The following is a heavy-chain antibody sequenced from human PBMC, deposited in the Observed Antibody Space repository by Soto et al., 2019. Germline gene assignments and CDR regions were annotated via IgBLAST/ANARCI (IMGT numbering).Heavy chain of an antibody. D-gene: IGHD2-2*01. V-gene: IGHV1-2*02. Sequence: QVQLVQSGAELKEPGDSVRVSCEASGYTFTAYYIHWVRQAPGQGLEWMGWINPRFGDTSYAQDFQGRVSMTRDTSISTVYMELSRLTSDDTAIYYCAKDSQSVLVSAARVYGMDVWGQGTTVTVSS. CDR2: INPRFGDT. CDR1: GYTFTAYY. CDR3: AKDSQSVLVSAARVYGMDV. J-gene: IGHJ6*02.